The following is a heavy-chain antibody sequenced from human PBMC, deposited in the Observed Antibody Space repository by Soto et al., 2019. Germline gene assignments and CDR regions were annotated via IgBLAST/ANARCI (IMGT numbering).Heavy chain of an antibody. V-gene: IGHV3-30-3*01. Sequence: QVQLVESGGGVVQPGRSLRLSCAASGFTFSSYAMHWVRQAPGKGLEWVAVISYDGSNKYYADSVKGRFTISRDNSKDTLYLQMDSLRAEDTDVYSWARDFVIVRATRGSDWGQGTLVTVSS. J-gene: IGHJ4*02. CDR1: GFTFSSYA. CDR3: ARDFVIVRATRGSD. D-gene: IGHD1-26*01. CDR2: ISYDGSNK.